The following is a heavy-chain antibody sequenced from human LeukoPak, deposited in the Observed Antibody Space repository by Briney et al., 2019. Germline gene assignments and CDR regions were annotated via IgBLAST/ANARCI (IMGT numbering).Heavy chain of an antibody. CDR3: ARGRTSKDPYYYYGMDV. Sequence: ASVEVSCKASGYTFTSYDINWVRQATGQGLEWMGWMNPNSGNTGYAQKFQGRVTMTRNTSISTAYMELSSLRSEDTAVYYCARGRTSKDPYYYYGMDVWGQGTTVTVSS. CDR1: GYTFTSYD. V-gene: IGHV1-8*01. CDR2: MNPNSGNT. J-gene: IGHJ6*02. D-gene: IGHD1/OR15-1a*01.